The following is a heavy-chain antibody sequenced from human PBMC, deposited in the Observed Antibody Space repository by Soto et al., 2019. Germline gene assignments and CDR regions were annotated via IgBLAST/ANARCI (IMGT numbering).Heavy chain of an antibody. CDR3: VRTLFGGVTEYFDY. CDR1: GGSISSYY. CDR2: IYYSGST. V-gene: IGHV4-59*08. D-gene: IGHD3-16*01. J-gene: IGHJ4*02. Sequence: SETLSLTCTVSGGSISSYYWSWIRQPPGKGLEWIGYIYYSGSTNYNPSLKSRVTISVDTSKNQFSLKLSSVTAADTAVYYCVRTLFGGVTEYFDYWGQGTPVTVSS.